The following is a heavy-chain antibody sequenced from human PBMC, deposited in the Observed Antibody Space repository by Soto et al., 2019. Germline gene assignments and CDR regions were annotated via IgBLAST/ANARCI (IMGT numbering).Heavy chain of an antibody. D-gene: IGHD6-19*01. CDR2: INAGNGNT. J-gene: IGHJ4*02. CDR1: GYTFTSYA. V-gene: IGHV1-3*01. Sequence: AAVKVSCKASGYTFTSYAMHWVRQAPGQRLEWMGWINAGNGNTKYSQKFQGRVTITRDTSASTAYMELSSLRSEDTAVYYCARAVAVAADFDYWGQGTLVTVSS. CDR3: ARAVAVAADFDY.